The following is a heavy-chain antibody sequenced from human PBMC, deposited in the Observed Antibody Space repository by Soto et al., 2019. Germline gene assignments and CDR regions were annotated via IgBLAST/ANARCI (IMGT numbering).Heavy chain of an antibody. CDR1: GFTFSNYG. Sequence: QVQLVQSGAEVKKPGASVKVSCKGSGFTFSNYGFNWVRQAPGQGLEWVGWVSAYNGYTKSAQNFQDRLIMTTDTSTRTAYVELRGLRPDDTALYYCAGGSSIAERKGPWGQGTMVIVSS. D-gene: IGHD6-13*01. V-gene: IGHV1-18*01. J-gene: IGHJ4*02. CDR2: VSAYNGYT. CDR3: AGGSSIAERKGP.